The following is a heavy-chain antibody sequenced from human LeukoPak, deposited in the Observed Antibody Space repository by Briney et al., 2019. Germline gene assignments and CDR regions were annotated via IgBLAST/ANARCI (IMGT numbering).Heavy chain of an antibody. Sequence: GGSLRLSCATSGFSFSSYAMSWVRQAPGKGLEWVSAISGSGGSTYYADSVKGRFTISRDNSKNTLYLQMNSLRAEDTAVYYCAKDHLVGAEGGYWGQGTLVTVSS. CDR3: AKDHLVGAEGGY. CDR2: ISGSGGST. V-gene: IGHV3-23*01. D-gene: IGHD1-26*01. CDR1: GFSFSSYA. J-gene: IGHJ4*02.